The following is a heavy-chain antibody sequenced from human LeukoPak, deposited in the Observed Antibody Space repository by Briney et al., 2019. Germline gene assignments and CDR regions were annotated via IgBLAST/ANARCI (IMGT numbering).Heavy chain of an antibody. J-gene: IGHJ4*02. V-gene: IGHV1-2*02. Sequence: GASVKVSCKASGYTFTGYYMHWVRQAPGQGLEWMGWINPNSGGTNYAQKFQGRVTMTRDTSISTAYMELSRLRSDDTAVYYCARPRGWYRTAMDYWGQGTLVTVSS. CDR1: GYTFTGYY. D-gene: IGHD6-19*01. CDR2: INPNSGGT. CDR3: ARPRGWYRTAMDY.